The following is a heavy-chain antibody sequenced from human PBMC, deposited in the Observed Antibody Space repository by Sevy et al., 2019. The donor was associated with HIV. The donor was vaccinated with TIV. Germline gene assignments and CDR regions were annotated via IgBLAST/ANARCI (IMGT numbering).Heavy chain of an antibody. CDR2: ISFDGGNT. V-gene: IGHV3-30-3*01. J-gene: IGHJ4*02. D-gene: IGHD5-12*01. CDR1: GFSLSDYA. CDR3: ARGPYNSGLRFDF. Sequence: GGSLRLSCVASGFSLSDYAMHWVRQGPDKGLAWVAVISFDGGNTYYSDPVEGRFTISRDNSKYTVFLQMNSLSPDDTALYYCARGPYNSGLRFDFWGQGTLVTVSS.